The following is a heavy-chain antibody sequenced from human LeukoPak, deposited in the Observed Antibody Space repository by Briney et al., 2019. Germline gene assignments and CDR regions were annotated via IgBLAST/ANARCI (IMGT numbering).Heavy chain of an antibody. CDR2: ISASGTLT. V-gene: IGHV3-48*03. CDR1: GFTFSSYE. J-gene: IGHJ6*04. Sequence: GGSLRLSCAASGFTFSSYEMNWVRQAPGKGLEWISYISASGTLTHYADSVEGRFTISRDNAKNSLLLQMNSLRGEDTVVYYCARDGTPNYSTGWVYMDVWGKGTTVTISS. D-gene: IGHD6-25*01. CDR3: ARDGTPNYSTGWVYMDV.